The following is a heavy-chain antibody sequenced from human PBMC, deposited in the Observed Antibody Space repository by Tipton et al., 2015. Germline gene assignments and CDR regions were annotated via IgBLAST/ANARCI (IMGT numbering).Heavy chain of an antibody. CDR2: INHSGST. Sequence: LRLSCAASGFTFSSYVMGWIRQPPGKGLEWIGEINHSGSTNYNPSLKSRVTISLDSSKNQFSLTLNSVTAADTAVYYCARDLEHGMDVWGQGTTVTVSS. V-gene: IGHV4-34*01. D-gene: IGHD5-24*01. CDR3: ARDLEHGMDV. CDR1: GFTFSSYV. J-gene: IGHJ6*02.